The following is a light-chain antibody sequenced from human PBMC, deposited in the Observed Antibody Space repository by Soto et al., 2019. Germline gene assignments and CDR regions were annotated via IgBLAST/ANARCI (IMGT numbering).Light chain of an antibody. CDR3: RQRYSTPPGT. J-gene: IGKJ4*01. CDR1: QNIISY. Sequence: IQMTKSPAALSASVGDGVTINCRVSQNIISYLICYHQKPGRAPKLLIYAASSLQSGGPSRFCSSRSGTDFTPTISSLQPEDDAAFYCRQRYSTPPGTFGGGTKVDI. V-gene: IGKV1-39*01. CDR2: AAS.